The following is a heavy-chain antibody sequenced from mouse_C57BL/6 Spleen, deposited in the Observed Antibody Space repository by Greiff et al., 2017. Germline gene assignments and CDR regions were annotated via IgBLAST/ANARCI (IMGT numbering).Heavy chain of an antibody. Sequence: VQLQQSGAELVRPGASVTLSCKASGYTFTDYEMHWVKQTPVHGLEWIGAIDPETGGTAYNQKFKGKAILTADKSSSTAYMELRSLTSEDSAVYYCTRWRGPYAMDYWGQGTSVTVSS. CDR3: TRWRGPYAMDY. CDR1: GYTFTDYE. CDR2: IDPETGGT. V-gene: IGHV1-15*01. J-gene: IGHJ4*01.